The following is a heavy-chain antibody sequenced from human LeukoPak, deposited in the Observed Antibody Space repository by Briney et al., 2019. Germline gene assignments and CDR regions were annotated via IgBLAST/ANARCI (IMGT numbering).Heavy chain of an antibody. Sequence: PSETLSLTCAVYGGSLSGYYWSWIRQPPGKGLEWIGEINHSGSTNYNPSLKSRVTISVDTSKNQFSLKLSSVTAADTAVYYCASYGDGSYFDYWGQGTLVTVSS. CDR2: INHSGST. CDR1: GGSLSGYY. J-gene: IGHJ4*02. V-gene: IGHV4-34*01. D-gene: IGHD4-17*01. CDR3: ASYGDGSYFDY.